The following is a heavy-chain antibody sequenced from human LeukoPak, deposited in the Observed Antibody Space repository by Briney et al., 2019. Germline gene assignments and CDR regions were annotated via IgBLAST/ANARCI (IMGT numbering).Heavy chain of an antibody. CDR3: ARGTLYSGWSYYFDY. Sequence: SETLSLTCTLAGGSISSSSYYWGWIRQPPGKGLEWIGSIYYSGSTYYNPSLKSRVTISVDMSKNHFSLRLSSVTAADTAMYYCARGTLYSGWSYYFDYWGQGSQVTVSS. CDR2: IYYSGST. V-gene: IGHV4-39*07. D-gene: IGHD6-19*01. J-gene: IGHJ4*02. CDR1: GGSISSSSYY.